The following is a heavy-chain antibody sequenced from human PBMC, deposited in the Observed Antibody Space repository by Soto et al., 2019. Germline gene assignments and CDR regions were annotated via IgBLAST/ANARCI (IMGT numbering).Heavy chain of an antibody. J-gene: IGHJ4*02. CDR1: GFTFSSYE. CDR2: ISSSGSTI. D-gene: IGHD3-22*01. V-gene: IGHV3-48*03. Sequence: GSLRLSFAASGFTFSSYEMNWVRQAPGKGLEWVSYISSSGSTIYYADSVKGRLTISRDNAKNSLYLQMNSLRAEDTAVYYCAREDPYDSTPYSGQGTLVTVSS. CDR3: AREDPYDSTPY.